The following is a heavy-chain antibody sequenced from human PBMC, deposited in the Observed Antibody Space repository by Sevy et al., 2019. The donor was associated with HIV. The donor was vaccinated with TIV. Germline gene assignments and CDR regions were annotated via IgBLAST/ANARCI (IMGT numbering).Heavy chain of an antibody. V-gene: IGHV4-4*07. CDR3: ARGSIAGFYLDY. J-gene: IGHJ4*02. D-gene: IGHD6-6*01. CDR1: GDSVSRYY. CDR2: IYTSGST. Sequence: SETLSLTCTVSGDSVSRYYWSWIRQPAGKGLEWIGRIYTSGSTNYNPSLKSRVTMSVDTSKNQFSLKLSSVTAADTAVYYCARGSIAGFYLDYWGQGTLVTVSS.